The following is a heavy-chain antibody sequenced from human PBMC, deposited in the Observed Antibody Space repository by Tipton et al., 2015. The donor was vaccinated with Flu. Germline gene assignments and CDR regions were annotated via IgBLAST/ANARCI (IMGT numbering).Heavy chain of an antibody. J-gene: IGHJ3*02. CDR1: GFTFSLYW. CDR2: IKQDGSDK. V-gene: IGHV3-7*01. Sequence: SLRLSCAASGFTFSLYWMSWVRQTPGKGLEWVANIKQDGSDKSFVSSVKGRFTISRDNAENSLYLQMNSLRAEDTAVYYCVKMPAFDSWGQGTMVTVSS. D-gene: IGHD2-2*01. CDR3: VKMPAFDS.